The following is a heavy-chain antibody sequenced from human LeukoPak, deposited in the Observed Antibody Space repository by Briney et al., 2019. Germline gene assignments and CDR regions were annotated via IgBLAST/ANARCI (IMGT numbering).Heavy chain of an antibody. CDR3: ARDGRGGEGVVVVAATKSVTLDY. CDR1: GYTFTSYG. Sequence: GASVKVSCKASGYTFTSYGISWVRQAPGQGREGMGWISAYNGNTKYAQKLQGRVTMTTDTSTSTAYMELRSLRSDDTAVYYCARDGRGGEGVVVVAATKSVTLDYWGQGTLVTVSS. V-gene: IGHV1-18*01. D-gene: IGHD2-15*01. J-gene: IGHJ4*02. CDR2: ISAYNGNT.